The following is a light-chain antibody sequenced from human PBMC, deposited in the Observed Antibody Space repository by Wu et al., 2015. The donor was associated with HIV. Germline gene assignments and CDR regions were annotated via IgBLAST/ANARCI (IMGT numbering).Light chain of an antibody. Sequence: EIVLTQSPGTLSLSPGERATLSCRASQTLGSRYLAWYQQKPGQAPRLLIYSASSRATGIPDRFSGSGSGTDFTLTISRLEPEDFAVYYCQRYGTSPKWTFGQGTKGG. CDR2: SAS. CDR3: QRYGTSPKWT. V-gene: IGKV3-20*01. CDR1: QTLGSRY. J-gene: IGKJ1*01.